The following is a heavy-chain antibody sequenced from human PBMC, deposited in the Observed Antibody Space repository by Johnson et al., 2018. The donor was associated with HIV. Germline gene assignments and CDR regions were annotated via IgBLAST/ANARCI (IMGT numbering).Heavy chain of an antibody. J-gene: IGHJ3*02. CDR2: ISYDGSNK. D-gene: IGHD4-11*01. CDR1: GFTFRSYW. V-gene: IGHV3-30*03. Sequence: QVQLVEFGGGVVQPGRSLRLSCAASGFTFRSYWMSWVRQAPGTGLEWVAVISYDGSNKYYADSVKGRFTISRDSSKNMLYLQMNSLRTEDTAVYYCGRDINYSNYVTDAFDIWGQGTVVTVSS. CDR3: GRDINYSNYVTDAFDI.